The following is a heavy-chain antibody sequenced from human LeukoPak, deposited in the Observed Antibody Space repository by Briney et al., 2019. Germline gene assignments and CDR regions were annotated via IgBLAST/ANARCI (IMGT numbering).Heavy chain of an antibody. CDR2: IYTSGST. D-gene: IGHD6-19*01. V-gene: IGHV4-4*08. CDR3: ARDHSSGWYSNWFDP. CDR1: GGSFSGYY. J-gene: IGHJ5*02. Sequence: PSETLSLTCAVYGGSFSGYYWSWIRQPPGKGLEWIGRIYTSGSTNYNPSLKSRVTISVDTSKNQFSLKLSSVTAADTAVYYCARDHSSGWYSNWFDPWGQGTLVTVSS.